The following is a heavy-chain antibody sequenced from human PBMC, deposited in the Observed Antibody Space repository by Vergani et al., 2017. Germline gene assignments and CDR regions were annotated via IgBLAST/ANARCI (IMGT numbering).Heavy chain of an antibody. J-gene: IGHJ4*02. V-gene: IGHV1-69*14. Sequence: QVQLVQSGAEVKKPGSSVKVSCKASGGTFSSYAISWVRQAPRQGSEWMGRIIPIFGTANYAQKFQGRVTITADKSTRTAYMELSSLRSEDTAVYYCARSAVAGTEGFDYWGQGTLVTVSS. CDR1: GGTFSSYA. D-gene: IGHD6-19*01. CDR2: IIPIFGTA. CDR3: ARSAVAGTEGFDY.